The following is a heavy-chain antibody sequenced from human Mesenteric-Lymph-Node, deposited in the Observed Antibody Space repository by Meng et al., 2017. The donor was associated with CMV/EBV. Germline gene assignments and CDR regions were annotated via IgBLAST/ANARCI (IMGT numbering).Heavy chain of an antibody. CDR1: GFTFTSSA. V-gene: IGHV1-58*01. D-gene: IGHD1-7*01. CDR3: ARDPSITGTSVESNWFDP. CDR2: IVVGSGNT. Sequence: SVKVSCKASGFTFTSSAVQWVRQARGQRLEWIGWIVVGSGNTNYAQKFQERVTITRDMSTSTAYMELSSLRSEDTAVYYCARDPSITGTSVESNWFDPWGQGTLVTVSS. J-gene: IGHJ5*02.